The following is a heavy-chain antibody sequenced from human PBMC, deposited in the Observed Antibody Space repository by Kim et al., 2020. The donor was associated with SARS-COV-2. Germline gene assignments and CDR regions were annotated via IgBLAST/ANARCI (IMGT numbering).Heavy chain of an antibody. J-gene: IGHJ4*02. CDR2: IYTSGST. CDR1: GGSISSGSYY. Sequence: SETLSLTCTVSGGSISSGSYYWSWIRQPAGKGLEWIGRIYTSGSTNYNPSLKSRVTISVDTSKNQFSLKLSSVTAADTAVYYCAREGRRGVDYWGQGTLVTVSS. V-gene: IGHV4-61*02. CDR3: AREGRRGVDY.